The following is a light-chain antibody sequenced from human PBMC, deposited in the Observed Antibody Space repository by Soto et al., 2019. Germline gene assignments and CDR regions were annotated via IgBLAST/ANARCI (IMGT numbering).Light chain of an antibody. CDR2: KAS. V-gene: IGKV1-5*03. CDR1: QTINTW. J-gene: IGKJ2*01. Sequence: DIQMTQSPSTLSVSVGDRVTITCRASQTINTWLAWYQQKPGKAPKLLIYKASSVESGVPSRFSGSGSGTEFTLTINSLQPDDFATYYCQQYNGYPYTFGQGTKLEIK. CDR3: QQYNGYPYT.